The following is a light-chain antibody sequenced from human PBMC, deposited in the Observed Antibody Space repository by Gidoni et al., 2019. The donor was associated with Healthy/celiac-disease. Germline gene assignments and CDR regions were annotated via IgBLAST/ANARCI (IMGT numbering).Light chain of an antibody. Sequence: EIVLTQSPATLSLSPGERATLSCRASQSVSSYLAWYQQKHGQAPLLLIYDASNRATGIPARLSGRGSGTDFTLTISSLEPEDFAVYYCQQRSNWPPGLTFGGGTKVEIK. CDR1: QSVSSY. V-gene: IGKV3-11*01. CDR3: QQRSNWPPGLT. J-gene: IGKJ4*01. CDR2: DAS.